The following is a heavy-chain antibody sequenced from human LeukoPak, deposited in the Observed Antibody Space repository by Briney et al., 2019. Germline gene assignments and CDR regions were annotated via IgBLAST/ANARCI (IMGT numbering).Heavy chain of an antibody. Sequence: ASVKVSCKASGYTFTTYYMHWVRHATGQGLEWVAWINPSSGVTNYAQKFQDRVTMTRDTSITTAYMELNSLTSDDTAVYYCARNGWAPGHYDYWGQGTLVTVSS. CDR1: GYTFTTYY. J-gene: IGHJ4*02. CDR3: ARNGWAPGHYDY. V-gene: IGHV1-2*02. CDR2: INPSSGVT. D-gene: IGHD3-16*01.